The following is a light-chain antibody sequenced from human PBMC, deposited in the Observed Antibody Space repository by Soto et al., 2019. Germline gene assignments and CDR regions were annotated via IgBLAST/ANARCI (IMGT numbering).Light chain of an antibody. V-gene: IGKV3-20*01. Sequence: EIVLTQSPGTLSLSPGERATLSCRASQAFGNSYLAWYQQTPGQPPRLLIFSTSTRAAGIPDRFTGSGSGTDFTLDITSLKTEDAAVYFCQQYGASPWTFGQETKLEIK. J-gene: IGKJ1*01. CDR2: STS. CDR1: QAFGNSY. CDR3: QQYGASPWT.